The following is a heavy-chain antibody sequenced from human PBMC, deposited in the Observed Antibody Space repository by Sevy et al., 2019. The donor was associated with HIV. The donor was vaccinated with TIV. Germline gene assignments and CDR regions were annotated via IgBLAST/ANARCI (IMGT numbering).Heavy chain of an antibody. CDR1: GFIFSTFG. J-gene: IGHJ4*02. Sequence: GGSLRLSCAVSGFIFSTFGMNWVRQAPGKGLEWVSSISSTGTYKSYADAVRGRFTISRDNAKNSLDLQMNSLRAEDTAIYYCARGYGYDSSGYTLVGNYWGQGTLVTVSS. CDR3: ARGYGYDSSGYTLVGNY. CDR2: ISSTGTYK. V-gene: IGHV3-21*01. D-gene: IGHD3-22*01.